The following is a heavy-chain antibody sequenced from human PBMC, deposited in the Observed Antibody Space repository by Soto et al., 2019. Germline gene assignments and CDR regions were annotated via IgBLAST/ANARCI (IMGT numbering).Heavy chain of an antibody. Sequence: PGGSLRLSGAASGFTFSSYAISWVRQAPGKGLEWVSEISGSGASTYYADSVKGRFTISRDNSKNTLYLQMNGLRAEDTAIYYCAKDLTVGALTAFDYWGQGTMVAVSS. CDR2: ISGSGAST. CDR3: AKDLTVGALTAFDY. J-gene: IGHJ4*02. V-gene: IGHV3-23*01. D-gene: IGHD1-26*01. CDR1: GFTFSSYA.